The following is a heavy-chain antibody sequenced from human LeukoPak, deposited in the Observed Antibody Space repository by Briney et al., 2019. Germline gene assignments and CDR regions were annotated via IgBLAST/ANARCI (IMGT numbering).Heavy chain of an antibody. J-gene: IGHJ4*02. CDR2: ISSSSSTI. Sequence: SGGSLRLSCAASGFTFSSYSMNWVRQAPGKGLEWVSYISSSSSTIYYADSVKGRFTISRDNAKNSLYLQMNSLRAEDTAVYYCLIGRSGYLFGYWGQGTLVTVSS. CDR1: GFTFSSYS. D-gene: IGHD5-12*01. CDR3: LIGRSGYLFGY. V-gene: IGHV3-48*04.